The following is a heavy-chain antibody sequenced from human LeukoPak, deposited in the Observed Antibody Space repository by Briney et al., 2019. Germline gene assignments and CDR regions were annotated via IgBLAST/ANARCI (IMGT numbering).Heavy chain of an antibody. CDR1: GFTFSDSG. CDR2: IRSKANSYAT. V-gene: IGHV3-73*01. J-gene: IGHJ4*02. CDR3: TRQPPESGASDC. D-gene: IGHD4/OR15-4a*01. Sequence: GGSLRLYCAASGFTFSDSGIHWVRQASGRWLEWVGRIRSKANSYATAYAASVKGRFISSREDSKNTAYLQMNSLKAEDTAVYYCTRQPPESGASDCWSQGTLVTVSS.